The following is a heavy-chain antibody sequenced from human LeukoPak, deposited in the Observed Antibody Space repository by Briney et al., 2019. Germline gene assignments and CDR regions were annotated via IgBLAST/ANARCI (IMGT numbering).Heavy chain of an antibody. D-gene: IGHD3-22*01. V-gene: IGHV4-38-2*02. Sequence: SSETLSLTCTVSGYSITSGYFWGWIRQPPGKGLELIGTIYHGGSSYSHPSLQSRVTISVDTSKNQFSLKLSSVTAADTAVYYCARFTDSSGYYPSYYYYYMDVWGKGTTVTVSS. CDR3: ARFTDSSGYYPSYYYYYMDV. CDR2: IYHGGSS. CDR1: GYSITSGYF. J-gene: IGHJ6*03.